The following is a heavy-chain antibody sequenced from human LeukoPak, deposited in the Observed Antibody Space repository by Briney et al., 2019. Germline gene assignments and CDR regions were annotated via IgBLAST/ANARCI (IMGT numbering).Heavy chain of an antibody. CDR3: ARAERRADPFDY. D-gene: IGHD1-1*01. Sequence: GGSLRLSCAASGFTLSSYGMHWVRQAPGKGLEWVAVIWYDGSNKYYADSVKGRFTISRDNSKNTLYLQMNSLRAEDTAVYYCARAERRADPFDYWGQGTLVTVSS. J-gene: IGHJ4*02. CDR2: IWYDGSNK. CDR1: GFTLSSYG. V-gene: IGHV3-33*01.